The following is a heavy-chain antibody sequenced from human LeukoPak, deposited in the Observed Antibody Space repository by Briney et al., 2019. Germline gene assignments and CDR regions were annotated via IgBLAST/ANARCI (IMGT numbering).Heavy chain of an antibody. J-gene: IGHJ4*02. CDR1: GFTFSSYA. Sequence: GGSLRLSCAASGFTFSSYAMSWVRQAPGKGLEWVSAISGGGGSTYCADSVKGRFTISRDNSKNTLYLQMNSLRAEDTAVYYCAKDRYGAAGYSSGWSDYWGQGTLVTVSS. CDR2: ISGGGGST. D-gene: IGHD6-19*01. V-gene: IGHV3-23*01. CDR3: AKDRYGAAGYSSGWSDY.